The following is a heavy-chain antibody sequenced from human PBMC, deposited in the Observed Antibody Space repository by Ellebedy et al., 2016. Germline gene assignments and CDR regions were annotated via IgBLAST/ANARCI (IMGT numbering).Heavy chain of an antibody. CDR3: VKGATSGSWVTMEY. Sequence: GESLKISCAASGFTLNNYAMTWIRQAAGEGLEWVSAITGDTGTTYYADSVKGRFTISRDNSRNTLYLQMNSLRVEDTALYYCVKGATSGSWVTMEYWGQGALVTVSS. CDR1: GFTLNNYA. J-gene: IGHJ4*02. CDR2: ITGDTGTT. V-gene: IGHV3-23*01. D-gene: IGHD6-13*01.